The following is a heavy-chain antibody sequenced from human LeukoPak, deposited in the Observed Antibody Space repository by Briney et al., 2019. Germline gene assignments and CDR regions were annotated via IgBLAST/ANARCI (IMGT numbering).Heavy chain of an antibody. J-gene: IGHJ4*02. D-gene: IGHD6-6*01. Sequence: GGSLRLSCAASGFTFSNYGIHWVRQAPGKGLEWVAFIRYDGSNKYYTDSVKGRFTISRDNSKNTLYLQMNSLRAEDTAVHYCAKDEGPYSSSSVGYYFDYWGQGTLVIVSS. CDR3: AKDEGPYSSSSVGYYFDY. CDR1: GFTFSNYG. CDR2: IRYDGSNK. V-gene: IGHV3-30*02.